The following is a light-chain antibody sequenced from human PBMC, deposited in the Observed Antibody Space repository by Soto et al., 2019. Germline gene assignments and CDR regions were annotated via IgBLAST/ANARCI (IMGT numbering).Light chain of an antibody. J-gene: IGLJ2*01. CDR1: SSDVCGYNY. CDR2: DVS. Sequence: QSALTQPASVSGSPGQSITISCTGTSSDVCGYNYVSWYQQHPGKAPKLTIYDVSNRPSGVSNRFSGSKSGNTASLTISGLQAEDEAEYYCSSYTSSSTLVVFGGGTKLTVL. CDR3: SSYTSSSTLVV. V-gene: IGLV2-14*01.